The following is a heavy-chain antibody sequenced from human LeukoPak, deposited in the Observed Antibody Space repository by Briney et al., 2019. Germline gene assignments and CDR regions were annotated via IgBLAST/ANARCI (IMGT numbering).Heavy chain of an antibody. J-gene: IGHJ6*03. D-gene: IGHD6-13*01. V-gene: IGHV1-46*01. Sequence: ASVKVSCKASGYTFTSYYMHWVRQAPGQGLEWMGIINPSGGSTSYAQKFQGRVTMTRDMSTSTVYMELSSLRSEDTAVYYCARAGYIAAAGPYYYYMDVWGKGTTVTVSS. CDR1: GYTFTSYY. CDR3: ARAGYIAAAGPYYYYMDV. CDR2: INPSGGST.